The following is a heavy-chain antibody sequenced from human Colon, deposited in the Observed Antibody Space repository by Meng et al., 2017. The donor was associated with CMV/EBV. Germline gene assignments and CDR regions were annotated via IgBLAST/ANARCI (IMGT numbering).Heavy chain of an antibody. Sequence: QVQLLESGPGLVKPSQTLSLTCTVSGGSISRHGYYWSWIRQHPGKGLQWIGYIYYSGTTHYNPSLTSRVTISVDTSKNQFSLKLSSVTAADTAVYYCARCYYGSGSCTPFDFWGQGTLVTVSS. V-gene: IGHV4-31*03. D-gene: IGHD3-10*01. CDR3: ARCYYGSGSCTPFDF. CDR1: GGSISRHGYY. CDR2: IYYSGTT. J-gene: IGHJ4*02.